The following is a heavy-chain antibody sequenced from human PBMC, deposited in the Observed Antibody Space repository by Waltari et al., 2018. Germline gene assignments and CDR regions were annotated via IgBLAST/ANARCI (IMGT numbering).Heavy chain of an antibody. CDR2: TYYTGAT. CDR1: GGSIHNSY. D-gene: IGHD3-16*01. J-gene: IGHJ4*02. V-gene: IGHV4-59*08. CDR3: ARHAPGPLIREGFDY. Sequence: LQMQESGPGVVKPSETLSLPCTVSGGSIHNSYWSWIRQPPGTGLEWLGNTYYTGATNYNGPLENRVSISVDTSKNQFSLTLRSLSAADTAMYYCARHAPGPLIREGFDYWGQGLLVIVSP.